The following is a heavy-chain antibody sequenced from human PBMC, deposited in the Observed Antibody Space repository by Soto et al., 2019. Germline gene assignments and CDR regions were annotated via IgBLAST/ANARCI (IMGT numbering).Heavy chain of an antibody. V-gene: IGHV4-39*01. J-gene: IGHJ6*02. CDR1: GGSISSSSYY. Sequence: SETRSLTCTVSGGSISSSSYYWGWIRQPPGKGLEWIGSIFYSGSTYYNPSLKSRVTISVDTSKNQFSLKLSSVTAADTAIYYCVFIFSEGYIYGFYYYGMDVLGQGTTVTLS. D-gene: IGHD5-18*01. CDR3: VFIFSEGYIYGFYYYGMDV. CDR2: IFYSGST.